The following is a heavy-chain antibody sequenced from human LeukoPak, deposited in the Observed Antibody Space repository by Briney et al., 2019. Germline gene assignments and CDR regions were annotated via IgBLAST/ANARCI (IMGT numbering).Heavy chain of an antibody. CDR3: ARSVLQLWFDINWFDP. D-gene: IGHD3-10*01. CDR1: GYTFTGYY. J-gene: IGHJ5*02. CDR2: INPNSGGT. Sequence: ASVKVSCKASGYTFTGYYMHRVRQAPGQGLEWMGWINPNSGGTNYAQKFQGRVTMTRDTSISTAYMELSRLRSDDTAVYYCARSVLQLWFDINWFDPWGQGTLVTVSS. V-gene: IGHV1-2*02.